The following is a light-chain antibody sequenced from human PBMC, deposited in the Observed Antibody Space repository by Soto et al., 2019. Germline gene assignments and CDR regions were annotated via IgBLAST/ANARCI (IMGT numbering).Light chain of an antibody. CDR2: GAS. Sequence: EIVMTQSPATLSVSPGERATLSCRASQSISSNLAWYQQKPGQAPRLLIYGASTRATGLPARFSGSGSGTEFTLTISSLQSEDFAVYYWQQYNNWPPITFGQGTKLEIK. CDR3: QQYNNWPPIT. V-gene: IGKV3-15*01. CDR1: QSISSN. J-gene: IGKJ2*01.